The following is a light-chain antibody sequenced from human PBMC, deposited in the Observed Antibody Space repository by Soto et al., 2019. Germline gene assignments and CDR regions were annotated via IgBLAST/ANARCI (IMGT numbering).Light chain of an antibody. V-gene: IGLV2-14*01. CDR1: SSDVGGYNY. CDR3: SSYTSSSTYV. Sequence: QSVLTQPASVSGSPGQSITISCIGTSSDVGGYNYVSWYQQHPGKAPKLMIYEVSNRPSGVSNRFSGSKSGNTASLTISGLQAEDEADYYCSSYTSSSTYVFGTGIKVTVL. CDR2: EVS. J-gene: IGLJ1*01.